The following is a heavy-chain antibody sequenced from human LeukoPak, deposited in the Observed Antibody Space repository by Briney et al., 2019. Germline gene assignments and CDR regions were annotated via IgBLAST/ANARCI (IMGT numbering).Heavy chain of an antibody. D-gene: IGHD4-23*01. CDR2: IKEDGSEI. J-gene: IGHJ4*02. V-gene: IGHV3-7*01. CDR1: AFTFCNYW. Sequence: GGSLRLSCAASAFTFCNYWMSWVRQAPGKGLEWVANIKEDGSEIHYVDSVKGRFTISRDNAKNSLYLQMNSLRVDDTAVYYCARDRGYSTFDYWGQGTLVTVSS. CDR3: ARDRGYSTFDY.